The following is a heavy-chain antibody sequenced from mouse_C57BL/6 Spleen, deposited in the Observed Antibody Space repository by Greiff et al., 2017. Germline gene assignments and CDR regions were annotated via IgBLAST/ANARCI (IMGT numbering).Heavy chain of an antibody. CDR3: ARYYGSSYTWFAY. J-gene: IGHJ3*01. CDR2: IYPGSGST. CDR1: GYTFTSYW. Sequence: VQLQQSGAELVKPGASVKMSCKASGYTFTSYWITWVKQRPGQGLEWIGDIYPGSGSTNYNEKFKSKATLTVDTSSSTAYMQLSSLTSEDSAVYYCARYYGSSYTWFAYWGQGTLVTVSA. D-gene: IGHD1-1*01. V-gene: IGHV1-55*01.